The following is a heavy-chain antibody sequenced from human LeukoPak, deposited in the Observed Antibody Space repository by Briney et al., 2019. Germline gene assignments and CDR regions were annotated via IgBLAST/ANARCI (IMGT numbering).Heavy chain of an antibody. CDR2: IYPGDSDT. V-gene: IGHV5-51*01. CDR3: ARGGYSYGYVDH. Sequence: GESLKISWKGSGYTFTNYWIGWVRQMPGKGLEFMGIIYPGDSDTRYSPSFQGQVTISFDKSINTAYLQWSSLKASDSAMYYCARGGYSYGYVDHWGQGTLVTVSS. CDR1: GYTFTNYW. J-gene: IGHJ4*02. D-gene: IGHD5-18*01.